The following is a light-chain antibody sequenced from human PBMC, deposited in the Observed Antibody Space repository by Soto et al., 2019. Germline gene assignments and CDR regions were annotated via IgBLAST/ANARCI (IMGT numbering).Light chain of an antibody. CDR3: QSYESRLTAYV. J-gene: IGLJ1*01. CDR1: SSSIGAGYD. V-gene: IGLV1-40*01. CDR2: GNN. Sequence: SVLTQPPSVSGAPGQRVTISCTGSSSSIGAGYDVHWYHQLPGAAPKLLVSGNNNRPSGVPDRFSASKSGTSASLAITGLQTEDEAQYYCQSYESRLTAYVFGTGTKLTVL.